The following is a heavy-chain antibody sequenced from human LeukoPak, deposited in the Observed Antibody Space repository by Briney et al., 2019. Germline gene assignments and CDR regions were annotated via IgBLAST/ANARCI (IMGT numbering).Heavy chain of an antibody. V-gene: IGHV4-34*01. CDR2: INHSGST. J-gene: IGHJ4*02. Sequence: SETLSPTCAVSGESFSNYFWSWIRQPPGKGLEWIGEINHSGSTNYNPSLKSRVTLSVDPAKNQLSLKLRSVTAADTAVYYCARGGGVAVADYFFDFWGQGTLVTVSS. CDR3: ARGGGVAVADYFFDF. CDR1: GESFSNYF. D-gene: IGHD6-19*01.